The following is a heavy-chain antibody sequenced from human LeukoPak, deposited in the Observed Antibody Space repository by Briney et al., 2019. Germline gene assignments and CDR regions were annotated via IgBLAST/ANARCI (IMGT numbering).Heavy chain of an antibody. CDR1: GYSIGSGYY. D-gene: IGHD2-15*01. CDR2: IYHSGST. J-gene: IGHJ5*02. Sequence: PSETLSLTCTVSGYSIGSGYYWGWIRQLPGKGLEWIGSIYHSGSTYYNPSLKSRVTISVDTSKNQFSLKLSSVTAADTAVYYCARGSLLQGVWFDPWGQGTLVTVSS. CDR3: ARGSLLQGVWFDP. V-gene: IGHV4-38-2*02.